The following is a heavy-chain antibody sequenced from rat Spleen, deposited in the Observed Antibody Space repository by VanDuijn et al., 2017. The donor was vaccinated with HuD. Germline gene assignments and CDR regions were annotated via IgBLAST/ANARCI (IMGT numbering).Heavy chain of an antibody. CDR2: ISYDSSGT. J-gene: IGHJ2*01. D-gene: IGHD1-2*01. CDR1: GFTFSDYF. CDR3: VRQPHTTYVYGYYFDY. Sequence: EVQLVESDGGLVQPGRSLKLSCTASGFTFSDYFMAWVRQAPTKGLEWVASISYDSSGTYYRDYVKARFTISRDNSKSTLYLQMDSLMSEDTATYYCVRQPHTTYVYGYYFDYWGQGVMVTVSS. V-gene: IGHV5-29*01.